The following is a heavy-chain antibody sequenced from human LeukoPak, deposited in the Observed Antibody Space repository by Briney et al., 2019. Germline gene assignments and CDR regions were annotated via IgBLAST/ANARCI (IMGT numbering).Heavy chain of an antibody. D-gene: IGHD2-15*01. J-gene: IGHJ5*02. Sequence: ASVKVSCKASGYTFTSYYMHWVRQAPGQGLEWMGRINPNSGGTDYAQNFQGRVTMTRDTSISTAYMELSRLRSDDTAVYYCARGYCSGGTCYLVENWLDPWGQGTLVTVSS. CDR1: GYTFTSYY. CDR2: INPNSGGT. CDR3: ARGYCSGGTCYLVENWLDP. V-gene: IGHV1-2*06.